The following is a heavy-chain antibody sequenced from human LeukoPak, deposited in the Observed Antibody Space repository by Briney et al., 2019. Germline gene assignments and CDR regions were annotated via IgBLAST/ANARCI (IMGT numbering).Heavy chain of an antibody. Sequence: GGSLRLSCAASGFIFSNAWMSWVRQAPGKGLEWVANINQDGSEKYYVDSVKGRFIISRDNAKNSLYLQMNSLRAEDTAVYFCARDPSLVAPPYWGQGTLVTVSS. V-gene: IGHV3-7*01. D-gene: IGHD2-8*02. CDR1: GFIFSNAW. CDR2: INQDGSEK. CDR3: ARDPSLVAPPY. J-gene: IGHJ4*02.